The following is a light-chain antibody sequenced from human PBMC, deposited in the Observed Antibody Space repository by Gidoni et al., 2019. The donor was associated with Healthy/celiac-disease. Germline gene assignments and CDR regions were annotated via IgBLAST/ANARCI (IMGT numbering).Light chain of an antibody. J-gene: IGKJ2*01. CDR3: MQILQTPYT. Sequence: DIVMTQSPLSPPVTPGEAASISCRSSQSLLHSNGYNYLDWYLQKPGQSPQLLIYLGSNRASGVPDRFSGSGSGTDFTLKISRVEAEDVGVYYCMQILQTPYTFGQXTKVEIK. V-gene: IGKV2-28*01. CDR1: QSLLHSNGYNY. CDR2: LGS.